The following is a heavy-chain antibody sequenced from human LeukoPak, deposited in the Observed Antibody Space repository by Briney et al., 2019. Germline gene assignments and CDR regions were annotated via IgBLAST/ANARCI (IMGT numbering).Heavy chain of an antibody. V-gene: IGHV4-61*02. D-gene: IGHD3-22*01. CDR2: IYTSGST. Sequence: SETLSLTCTVSGGSISSGSYYWSWIRQPAGKGLEWIGRIYTSGSTNYNPSLKSRVTISVDTSKNQFSLKLSSVTAADTAVYYCARAWGYSLDYWGQRTLVTVSS. CDR1: GGSISSGSYY. J-gene: IGHJ4*02. CDR3: ARAWGYSLDY.